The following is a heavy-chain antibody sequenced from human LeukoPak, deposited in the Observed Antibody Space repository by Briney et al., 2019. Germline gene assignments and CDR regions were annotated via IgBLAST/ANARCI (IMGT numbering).Heavy chain of an antibody. Sequence: GGSLRLSCAASGFSVSDNYMSWVRQAPGKGLEWVSIIYSDGTTYYADSVKGRFTISRDNSKNSLYLQMNSLKAEDTAVYYCARETRLRWTDYWGQGTLVTVSS. CDR2: IYSDGTT. CDR1: GFSVSDNY. D-gene: IGHD5-24*01. V-gene: IGHV3-66*01. J-gene: IGHJ4*02. CDR3: ARETRLRWTDY.